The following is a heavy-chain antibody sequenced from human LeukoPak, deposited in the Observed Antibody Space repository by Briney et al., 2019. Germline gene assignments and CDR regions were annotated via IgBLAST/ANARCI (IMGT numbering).Heavy chain of an antibody. D-gene: IGHD6-19*01. V-gene: IGHV3-64D*09. CDR1: GFTFSSYA. Sequence: VWSLTLSCSSSGFTFSSYAMHWVRQAPGKGLEYVSAISLNGGSTYYADSVRGRFIISIHNFKKMLYLQMSSLRAEDTAVYYCVKGGPYSSGWYVFEYWGQGTLVTVSS. CDR3: VKGGPYSSGWYVFEY. CDR2: ISLNGGST. J-gene: IGHJ4*02.